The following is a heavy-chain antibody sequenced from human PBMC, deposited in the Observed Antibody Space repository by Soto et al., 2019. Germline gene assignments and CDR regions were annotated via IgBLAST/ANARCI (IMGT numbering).Heavy chain of an antibody. CDR3: AKDGGLRYFDWLEGGGAFDI. J-gene: IGHJ3*02. V-gene: IGHV3-30*18. CDR2: ISYDGSNK. Sequence: QVQLVESGGGVVQPGRSLRLSCAASGFTFSSYGMHWVRQAPGKGLEWVAVISYDGSNKYYADSVKGRFTISRDNSKNTLYLQMNSLRAEDTAVYYCAKDGGLRYFDWLEGGGAFDIWGQGTMVTVSS. D-gene: IGHD3-9*01. CDR1: GFTFSSYG.